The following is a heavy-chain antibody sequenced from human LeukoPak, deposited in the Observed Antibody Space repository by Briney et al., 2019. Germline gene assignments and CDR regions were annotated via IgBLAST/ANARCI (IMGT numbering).Heavy chain of an antibody. Sequence: PGGSLRLSCAASGFTVSSNYMSWVRQAPGKGLEWVSVIYSGGSTYYADSVKGRFTISRDNSKNPLYLQMNTLRAEATACYYFARVLWELPGRGGSYYFDYWGQGTLVTVSS. CDR3: ARVLWELPGRGGSYYFDY. V-gene: IGHV3-53*01. J-gene: IGHJ4*02. CDR1: GFTVSSNY. CDR2: IYSGGST. D-gene: IGHD1-26*01.